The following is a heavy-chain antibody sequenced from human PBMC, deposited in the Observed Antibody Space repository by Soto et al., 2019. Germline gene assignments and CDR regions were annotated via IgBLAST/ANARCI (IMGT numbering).Heavy chain of an antibody. D-gene: IGHD2-21*02. Sequence: PGGSLRLSCAASGFTFSSYAMSWVRQAPGKGLEWVSAISGSGGSTYYADSVKGRFTISRDNSKNTLYLKMNSLRAEDTAVYYCAKTTTRRLRTYCGGDCYNYYYYGMDVWGQGTTVTVSS. V-gene: IGHV3-23*01. J-gene: IGHJ6*02. CDR1: GFTFSSYA. CDR3: AKTTTRRLRTYCGGDCYNYYYYGMDV. CDR2: ISGSGGST.